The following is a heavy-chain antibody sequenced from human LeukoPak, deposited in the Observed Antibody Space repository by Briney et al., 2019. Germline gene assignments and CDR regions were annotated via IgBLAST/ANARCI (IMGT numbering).Heavy chain of an antibody. CDR1: GGSISSSSYY. CDR3: ARARAVAAPYYYYMDV. V-gene: IGHV4-39*01. CDR2: IYYSGST. Sequence: SETLSLTCTVSGGSISSSSYYWGGIRQPPGKGLEWIGSIYYSGSTYYNPSLKSRVTISVDTSKNQFSLKLSSVTAADTAVYYCARARAVAAPYYYYMDVWGKGTTVTVSS. D-gene: IGHD6-19*01. J-gene: IGHJ6*03.